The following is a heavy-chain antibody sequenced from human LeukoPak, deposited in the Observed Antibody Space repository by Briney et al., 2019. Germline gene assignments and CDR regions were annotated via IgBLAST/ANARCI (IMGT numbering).Heavy chain of an antibody. CDR3: ARDRSYSSGWYLLDY. CDR2: ISYDGGNK. CDR1: GFTFSSYA. D-gene: IGHD6-19*01. Sequence: GGSLRLSCAASGFTFSSYAMHWVRQAPGKGLEWVAVISYDGGNKYYADSVKGRFTISRDNSKNTLYLQMNSLRAEDTVVYYCARDRSYSSGWYLLDYWGQGTLVTVSS. J-gene: IGHJ4*02. V-gene: IGHV3-30-3*01.